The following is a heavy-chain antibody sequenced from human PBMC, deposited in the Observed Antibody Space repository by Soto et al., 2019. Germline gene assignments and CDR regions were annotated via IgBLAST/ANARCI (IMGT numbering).Heavy chain of an antibody. CDR1: GGSISSSSYY. J-gene: IGHJ4*02. CDR2: IYYSGST. CDR3: ARRHSGIAASDY. Sequence: QLQLQESGPGLVKPSETLSLTCTVSGGSISSSSYYWGWIRQPPGKGLEWIGSIYYSGSTYYNPSLKSRVTISVDTSKNQFSLKLSSVTAADTAVYYCARRHSGIAASDYWGQGTLVTVSS. D-gene: IGHD6-25*01. V-gene: IGHV4-39*01.